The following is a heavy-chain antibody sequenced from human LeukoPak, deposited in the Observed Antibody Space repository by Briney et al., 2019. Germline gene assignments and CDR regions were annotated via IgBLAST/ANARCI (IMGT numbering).Heavy chain of an antibody. Sequence: SETLSLTCTVSGGSISSYYWSWIRQPPGKGLEWIGSIYYSGSTYYNPSLKSRVTISVDTSKNQFSLKLSSVTAADTAVYYCARDSGATYYYDSSGYSGVDYWGQGTLVTVSS. V-gene: IGHV4-59*12. J-gene: IGHJ4*02. CDR3: ARDSGATYYYDSSGYSGVDY. D-gene: IGHD3-22*01. CDR2: IYYSGST. CDR1: GGSISSYY.